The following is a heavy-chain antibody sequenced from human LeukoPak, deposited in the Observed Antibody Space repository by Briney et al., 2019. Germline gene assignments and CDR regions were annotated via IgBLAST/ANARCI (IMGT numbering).Heavy chain of an antibody. D-gene: IGHD2-2*01. CDR3: AKDRTVVPLAYWYFDL. Sequence: GGSLRLSCAASGFTFSSHAMTWFRQGPGKGLEWVSSIYGGGDSTFYADSVKGGFTIFRDNSKYTLDLQMNSLRVEDSGMYYCAKDRTVVPLAYWYFDLWGRGTLVTVSS. CDR2: IYGGGDST. CDR1: GFTFSSHA. J-gene: IGHJ2*01. V-gene: IGHV3-23*01.